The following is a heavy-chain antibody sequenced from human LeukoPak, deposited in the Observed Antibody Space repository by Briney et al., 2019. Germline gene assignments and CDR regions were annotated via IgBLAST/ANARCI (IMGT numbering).Heavy chain of an antibody. CDR2: ISPNSGGT. CDR3: ARQLETTSWFDY. Sequence: ASVKVSCKASGYTFSDYYLHCVRLAPGQGLEWMGRISPNSGGTDYAQKFQGKVTMTRDASISTVYMDLNRLRSDDTAIYYCARQLETTSWFDYWGQGTLVTVSS. V-gene: IGHV1-2*06. CDR1: GYTFSDYY. D-gene: IGHD2-2*01. J-gene: IGHJ4*02.